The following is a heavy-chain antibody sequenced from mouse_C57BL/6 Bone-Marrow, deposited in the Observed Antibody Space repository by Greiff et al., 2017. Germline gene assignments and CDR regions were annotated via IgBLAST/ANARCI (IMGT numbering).Heavy chain of an antibody. CDR1: GYTFTSYW. V-gene: IGHV1-64*01. J-gene: IGHJ2*01. CDR3: ADPHYGCCYFDY. CDR2: IHPNSGST. Sequence: QVQLQQPGAELVKPGASVKLSCKASGYTFTSYWMHWVKQRPGQGLEWIGMIHPNSGSTNYNEKFKSKATLTVDKSSSTAYMQLSSLTSEDSAVYYCADPHYGCCYFDYWGQGTTLTVSS. D-gene: IGHD1-2*01.